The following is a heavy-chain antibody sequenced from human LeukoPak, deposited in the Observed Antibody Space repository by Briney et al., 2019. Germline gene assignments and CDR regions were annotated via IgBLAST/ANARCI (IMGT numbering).Heavy chain of an antibody. CDR3: TRAASSGPLFTFHMDV. CDR1: GGSISSSSYY. D-gene: IGHD3-22*01. Sequence: SQTLCLTRTFSGGSISSSSYYCGWIRQPPGKGLEWVGSIYYTGRSHYNPSLKIRDTISVDTSKIQFSLKLTSVTAADTAVYYCTRAASSGPLFTFHMDVWGKGTTVTVSS. V-gene: IGHV4-39*07. CDR2: IYYTGRS. J-gene: IGHJ6*03.